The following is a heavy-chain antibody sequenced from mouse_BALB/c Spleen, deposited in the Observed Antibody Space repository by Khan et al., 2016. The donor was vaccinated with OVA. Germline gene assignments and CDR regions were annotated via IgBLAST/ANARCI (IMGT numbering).Heavy chain of an antibody. CDR2: IFPGSVST. CDR1: FPLFISYW. Sequence: QFQLQQSGGDLMKPGASFPLSFPSPFPLFISYWIEWVKQRPGHGLEWIGQIFPGSVSTTYNEKFKGKATFTADTSSNTAYMQLSSLTSEDSAVYYCSRGGYGGFAFWGQGTLVTVSA. V-gene: IGHV1-9*01. CDR3: SRGGYGGFAF. D-gene: IGHD2-2*01. J-gene: IGHJ3*01.